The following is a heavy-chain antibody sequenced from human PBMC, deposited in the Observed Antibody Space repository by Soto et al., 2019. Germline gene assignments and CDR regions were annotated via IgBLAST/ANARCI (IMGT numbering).Heavy chain of an antibody. CDR1: GYTFTSYA. D-gene: IGHD2-2*01. Sequence: ASVKVSCKASGYTFTSYAMNWVRQAPGQGLEWMGWINTNTGNPTYAQGFTGRFVFSLDTSVSTAYLQICSLKAEDTAVYYCARALLPATAPYHYYRLAVWGQGTTVTVSS. CDR3: ARALLPATAPYHYYRLAV. V-gene: IGHV7-4-1*01. CDR2: INTNTGNP. J-gene: IGHJ6*02.